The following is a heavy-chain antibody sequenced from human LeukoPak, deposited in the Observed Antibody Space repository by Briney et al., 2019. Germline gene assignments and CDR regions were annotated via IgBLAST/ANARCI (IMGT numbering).Heavy chain of an antibody. CDR3: ARLSGGYSLFNGLDV. D-gene: IGHD5-18*01. Sequence: SETLSLTCTVSGGSISNYYWSWVRQAPGKGLEWIGYTYYSGSTNYNPSLTSRVTISVDTSKNQFSLKLSSVTAADTAVFYCARLSGGYSLFNGLDVWGKGTTVTVSS. CDR2: TYYSGST. V-gene: IGHV4-59*01. J-gene: IGHJ6*04. CDR1: GGSISNYY.